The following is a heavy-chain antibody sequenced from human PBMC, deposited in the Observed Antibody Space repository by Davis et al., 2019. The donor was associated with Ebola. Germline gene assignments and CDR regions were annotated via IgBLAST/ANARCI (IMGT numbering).Heavy chain of an antibody. CDR3: VTENWYRFES. D-gene: IGHD1/OR15-1a*01. CDR1: GFTFSSYA. CDR2: ITNNGGST. V-gene: IGHV3-64D*06. Sequence: PGGSLRLSCAASGFTFSSYAMHWVRQAPGKGLQYVSGITNNGGSTYYADSVKGRFIISRDNSKNTLYLQMSSLRIEDTAVYYCVTENWYRFESWGQGTLVTVSS. J-gene: IGHJ4*02.